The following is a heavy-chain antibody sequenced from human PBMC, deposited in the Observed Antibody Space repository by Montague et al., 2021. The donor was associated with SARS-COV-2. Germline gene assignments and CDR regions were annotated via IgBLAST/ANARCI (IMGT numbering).Heavy chain of an antibody. D-gene: IGHD3-16*02. Sequence: SETLSLTCTFSGASRSTKNYYWGWIRQPPGKGLEWIGSISYSATSYSNPSLKSRVAMSVDTSRNQLSLNLSSVTVADTAVYYCARLGITLGGVIVIRYYFDFWGQGTLVTVSS. CDR1: GASRSTKNYY. J-gene: IGHJ4*02. CDR2: ISYSATS. V-gene: IGHV4-39*01. CDR3: ARLGITLGGVIVIRYYFDF.